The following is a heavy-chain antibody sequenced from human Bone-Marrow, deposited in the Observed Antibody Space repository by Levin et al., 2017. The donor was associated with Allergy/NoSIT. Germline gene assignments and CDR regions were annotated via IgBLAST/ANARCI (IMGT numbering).Heavy chain of an antibody. CDR1: GLTFSSYW. D-gene: IGHD6-13*01. J-gene: IGHJ1*01. CDR2: IKGDGSSV. Sequence: HPGGSLRLSCTVSGLTFSSYWMHWVRQVPGKGLVWVSRIKGDGSSVHYVDSVRGRFTISRDNTKNTLFLHMSNLRAEDTAIYYCATVPSSTWHEYFQHWGQGTLVTVSS. V-gene: IGHV3-74*01. CDR3: ATVPSSTWHEYFQH.